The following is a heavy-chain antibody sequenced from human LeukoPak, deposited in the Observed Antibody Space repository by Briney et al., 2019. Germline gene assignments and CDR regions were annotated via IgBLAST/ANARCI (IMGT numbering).Heavy chain of an antibody. CDR2: IYYSGST. Sequence: SETLSLTCTVSGGSISSSYYYWGWIRQPPGKGLEWIGSIYYSGSTYYNPSLKSRVTISVDTSKNQFSLKLSSVTAADTAVYYCVRDRELFYWGQGTLVTVSS. J-gene: IGHJ4*02. D-gene: IGHD1-7*01. CDR1: GGSISSSYYY. V-gene: IGHV4-39*07. CDR3: VRDRELFY.